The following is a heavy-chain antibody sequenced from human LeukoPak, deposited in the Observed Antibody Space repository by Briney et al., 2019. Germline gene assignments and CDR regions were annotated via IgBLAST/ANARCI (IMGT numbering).Heavy chain of an antibody. J-gene: IGHJ6*02. Sequence: GGSLRLSCAGSGFPFSSDAMNWVRQAPGKGLEWVAVISYDGSNKYYADSVKGRFTISRDNSKNTLYLQMNSLRAEDTAVYYCASLTILAVPSYYYYGMDVWGQGTTVTVSS. CDR1: GFPFSSDA. V-gene: IGHV3-30-3*01. CDR3: ASLTILAVPSYYYYGMDV. D-gene: IGHD6-19*01. CDR2: ISYDGSNK.